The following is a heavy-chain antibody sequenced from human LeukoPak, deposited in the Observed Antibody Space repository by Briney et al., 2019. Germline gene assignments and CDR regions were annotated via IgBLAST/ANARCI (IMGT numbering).Heavy chain of an antibody. CDR3: AGSISSSKGHDAFDI. V-gene: IGHV5-51*01. Sequence: ASVKVSCKASGYTFTSYWIGWVRQMPGKGLEWMGIIYPGDSDTRYSPSFQGQVTISADKSISTAYLQWSSLKASDTAMYYCAGSISSSKGHDAFDIWGQGTMVTVSS. D-gene: IGHD6-6*01. CDR2: IYPGDSDT. CDR1: GYTFTSYW. J-gene: IGHJ3*02.